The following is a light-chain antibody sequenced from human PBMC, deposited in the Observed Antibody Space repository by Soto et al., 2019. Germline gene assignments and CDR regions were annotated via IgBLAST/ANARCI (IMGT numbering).Light chain of an antibody. Sequence: DIQMTQSPYSLSASVGDRVTITCRASQGISNYLAWYQQKPGEAPKLLIYDASALPRGVPSRFSGSGSGTKFTLTIASLQPDDFATYYCQQYETFSGTFGPGTKVE. J-gene: IGKJ1*01. V-gene: IGKV1-16*01. CDR3: QQYETFSGT. CDR1: QGISNY. CDR2: DAS.